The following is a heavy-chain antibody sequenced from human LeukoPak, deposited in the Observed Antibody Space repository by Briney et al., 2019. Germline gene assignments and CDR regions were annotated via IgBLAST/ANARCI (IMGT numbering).Heavy chain of an antibody. CDR2: IYRDGDT. CDR1: GFTLSTNY. V-gene: IGHV3-53*01. CDR3: ARDVFDRGLQWYFDL. Sequence: PGGSLRLSCAASGFTLSTNYMSWVRQAPGKGLEWVSVIYRDGDTYYADSVKGRFTISRDSSKNILYLQMNSLRAEDTAVYYCARDVFDRGLQWYFDLWGRGTVITVSS. D-gene: IGHD3-16*01. J-gene: IGHJ2*01.